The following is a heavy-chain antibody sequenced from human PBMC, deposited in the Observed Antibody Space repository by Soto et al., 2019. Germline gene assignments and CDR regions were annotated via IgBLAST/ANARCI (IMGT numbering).Heavy chain of an antibody. CDR1: GGSISSSNW. CDR3: ARARLTIMATYYGMDV. CDR2: IYHSGST. V-gene: IGHV4-4*02. J-gene: IGHJ6*02. D-gene: IGHD5-12*01. Sequence: SETLSLTCAVSGGSISSSNWWSWVRQPPGKGLEWIGEIYHSGSTNYNPSLKSRVSISVDKSKNQFSLKLSSVTAADTAVYYCARARLTIMATYYGMDVWGQGTTVTVSS.